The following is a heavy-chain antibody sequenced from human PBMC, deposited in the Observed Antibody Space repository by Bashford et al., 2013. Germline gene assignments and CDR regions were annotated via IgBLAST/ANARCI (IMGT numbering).Heavy chain of an antibody. V-gene: IGHV3-43D*03. J-gene: IGHJ1*01. D-gene: IGHD3-10*01. Sequence: HSGGSLRLSCAASGFSFDHYGMHWVRQAPGKGLEWVSLISWDGGSTFYADSVKGRLIISRDNDKNSLYLQMNSLRPEDTALYYCARDVLPRRGIYGSGSFDAWGQGTLVTVSS. CDR3: ARDVLPRRGIYGSGSFDA. CDR1: GFSFDHYG. CDR2: ISWDGGST.